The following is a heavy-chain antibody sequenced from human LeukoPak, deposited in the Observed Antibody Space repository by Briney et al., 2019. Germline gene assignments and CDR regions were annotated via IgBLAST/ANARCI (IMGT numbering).Heavy chain of an antibody. J-gene: IGHJ4*02. D-gene: IGHD1-26*01. Sequence: GGSLRLSCAASGFTFSSYAMSWVRQAPGKGLEWVSVIYSGGSTYYADSVKGRFTISRDNSKNTLYLQMNSLRAEDTAVYYCARDGRGSSNDFDYWGQGTLVTVSS. CDR3: ARDGRGSSNDFDY. V-gene: IGHV3-66*01. CDR2: IYSGGST. CDR1: GFTFSSYA.